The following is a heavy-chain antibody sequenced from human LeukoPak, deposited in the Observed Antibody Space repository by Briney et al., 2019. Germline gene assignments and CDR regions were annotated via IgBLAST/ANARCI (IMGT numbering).Heavy chain of an antibody. Sequence: GGSLRLSCVASGFTFDDYAMHWVRQAPGKGLEWVSGIKWNSGKIGYADSVKGRFIISRDNAKNSLYLQMNSLRAEDTALYYCAKDHGSGSYWSYFNYWGQGTLVTVSS. CDR2: IKWNSGKI. J-gene: IGHJ4*02. CDR3: AKDHGSGSYWSYFNY. V-gene: IGHV3-9*01. CDR1: GFTFDDYA. D-gene: IGHD3-10*01.